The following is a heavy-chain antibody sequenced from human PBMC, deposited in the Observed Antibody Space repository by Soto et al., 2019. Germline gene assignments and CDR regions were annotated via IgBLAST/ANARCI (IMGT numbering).Heavy chain of an antibody. D-gene: IGHD3-3*01. Sequence: PSETLSLTCTVSGVSMSSHYWWSWVRQPPGKGLEWIGYIYYSGSTYYSPSLKSRVTISVDTSKNQFSLKLSSVTAADTAVYYCARGKIVGPWGQGTLVTVSS. J-gene: IGHJ5*02. CDR2: IYYSGST. CDR3: ARGKIVGP. V-gene: IGHV4-30-4*01. CDR1: GVSMSSHYW.